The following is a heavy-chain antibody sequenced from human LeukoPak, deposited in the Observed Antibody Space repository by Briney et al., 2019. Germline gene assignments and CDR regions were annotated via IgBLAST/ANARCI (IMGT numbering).Heavy chain of an antibody. V-gene: IGHV3-20*04. J-gene: IGHJ4*02. Sequence: GGSLRLSXAASGFTFDDYGMSWVRQAPGKGLEWVSGINWNGGSIGYADSVKGRFTISRDNAKNSLYLRMNSLRGEDTALYYCARDWGADSSGYRDFWGQGALVTVSS. D-gene: IGHD3-22*01. CDR2: INWNGGSI. CDR3: ARDWGADSSGYRDF. CDR1: GFTFDDYG.